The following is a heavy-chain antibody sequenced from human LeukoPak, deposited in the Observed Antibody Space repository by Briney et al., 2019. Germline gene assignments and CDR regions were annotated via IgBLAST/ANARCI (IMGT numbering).Heavy chain of an antibody. Sequence: ASVKVSCKGSGYTFTSYYMHWVGQGPGQGREWMGMINPSGGTTRYAQKFQGRVTMTRYTSTSTVYMELSSLRSEDTAVYYCARASGSSFLDYWGQGTLVTVSS. V-gene: IGHV1-46*01. CDR1: GYTFTSYY. CDR3: ARASGSSFLDY. CDR2: INPSGGTT. D-gene: IGHD3-10*01. J-gene: IGHJ4*02.